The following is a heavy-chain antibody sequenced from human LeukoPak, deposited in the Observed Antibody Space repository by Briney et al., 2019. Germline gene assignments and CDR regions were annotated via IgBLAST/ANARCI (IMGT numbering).Heavy chain of an antibody. V-gene: IGHV1-46*01. D-gene: IGHD6-13*01. CDR3: ARIGSWYGHPTDY. CDR2: INPSGCST. CDR1: GYTFTNYY. J-gene: IGHJ4*02. Sequence: EASVKVSCKASGYTFTNYYVHWVRQAPGQGLEWMGIINPSGCSTTYAQKFQGTVTITRDMSKSTVYMELSSLGSEDTAVYYCARIGSWYGHPTDYWGQGTLVTVSS.